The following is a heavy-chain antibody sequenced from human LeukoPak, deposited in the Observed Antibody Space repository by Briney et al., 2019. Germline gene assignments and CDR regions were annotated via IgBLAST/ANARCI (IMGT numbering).Heavy chain of an antibody. CDR2: VNPNSGGT. CDR1: GYTFTGYY. V-gene: IGHV1-2*02. D-gene: IGHD6-13*01. CDR3: ARGSIAAAGTPDY. J-gene: IGHJ4*02. Sequence: GASVNVSCKASGYTFTGYYMHWVRHAPGQGVECVGWVNPNSGGTNYAQKFQGRVTMTRDTSISTAYMELSRLRSDDTAVYYCARGSIAAAGTPDYWGQGTLVTVSS.